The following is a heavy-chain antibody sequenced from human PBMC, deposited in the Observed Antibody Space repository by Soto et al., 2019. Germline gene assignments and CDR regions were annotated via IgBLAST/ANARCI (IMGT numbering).Heavy chain of an antibody. J-gene: IGHJ5*02. CDR2: IYHSGST. Sequence: SETLSLTCAVSGGSISSSNWWSWVRQPPGKGLEWIGEIYHSGSTNYNPSLKSRVTISVDKSKNQFSLKLSSVTAADTAVYYCARLRITMVRGVGWFDPWGQGTPVTVSS. D-gene: IGHD3-10*01. CDR3: ARLRITMVRGVGWFDP. V-gene: IGHV4-4*02. CDR1: GGSISSSNW.